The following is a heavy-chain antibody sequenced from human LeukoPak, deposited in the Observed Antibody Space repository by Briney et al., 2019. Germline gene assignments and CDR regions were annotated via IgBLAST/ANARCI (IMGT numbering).Heavy chain of an antibody. CDR3: ARGRSPDYWYFDL. Sequence: PGGSLRLSCAASGFVFGDYAMHWVRQAPGKGLEWAALISHNGSSKHYADSVRGRFTISRDNSNTLFLEINSLRPEDTAVFYCARGRSPDYWYFDLWSRGTPVTVSS. V-gene: IGHV3-30-3*01. CDR2: ISHNGSSK. CDR1: GFVFGDYA. J-gene: IGHJ2*01.